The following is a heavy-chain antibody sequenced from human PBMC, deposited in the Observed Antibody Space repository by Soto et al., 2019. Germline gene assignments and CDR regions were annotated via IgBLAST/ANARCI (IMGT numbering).Heavy chain of an antibody. CDR2: IPYDGSHT. J-gene: IGHJ4*02. CDR1: GFTFSSYG. CDR3: AKLLVLEGEVQDFDY. Sequence: QVQLVESGGGVVRPGRSLRLSCVVSGFTFSSYGMHWVRQAPGKGLEWVAVIPYDGSHTYYADSVKGRFTISRDNSKNTLYLQMDSLRAEDKAVYYCAKLLVLEGEVQDFDYWGQGTLVTVSS. D-gene: IGHD3-3*01. V-gene: IGHV3-30*18.